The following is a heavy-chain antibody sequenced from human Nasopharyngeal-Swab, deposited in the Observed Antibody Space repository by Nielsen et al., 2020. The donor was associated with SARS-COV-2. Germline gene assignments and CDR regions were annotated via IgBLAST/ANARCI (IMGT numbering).Heavy chain of an antibody. Sequence: GESLKISCAASRFTFSDYWMSWVRQAPGEGLEWVANIKQDGSEIYYADSVKGRFTISRDNARNSLYLQMRSLRAEDTAVYHCARHGADCSRTSCYRRHGFDIWGQGTMVTVSS. CDR1: RFTFSDYW. V-gene: IGHV3-7*01. CDR2: IKQDGSEI. D-gene: IGHD2-2*02. J-gene: IGHJ3*02. CDR3: ARHGADCSRTSCYRRHGFDI.